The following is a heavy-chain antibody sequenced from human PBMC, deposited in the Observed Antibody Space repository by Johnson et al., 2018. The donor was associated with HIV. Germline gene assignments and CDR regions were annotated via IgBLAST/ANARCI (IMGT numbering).Heavy chain of an antibody. Sequence: QVQLVESGGGVVQPGGSLRLSCAASGFIFSSYGMHWVRQAPGKGLEWVAFIWYDGSRKYYADSVKGRFTISRVNSKNMLYLQMNSLRVEDTAVYYCARDPITPYERGPDAFYVWGQGTVVTVSS. V-gene: IGHV3-30*02. CDR2: IWYDGSRK. CDR1: GFIFSSYG. J-gene: IGHJ3*01. CDR3: ARDPITPYERGPDAFYV. D-gene: IGHD2-21*01.